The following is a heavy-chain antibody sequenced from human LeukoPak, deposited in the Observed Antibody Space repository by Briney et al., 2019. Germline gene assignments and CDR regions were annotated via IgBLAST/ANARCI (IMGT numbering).Heavy chain of an antibody. D-gene: IGHD4-17*01. CDR2: MSPGSDYI. CDR1: GFTFSSSS. CDR3: ASGGDFDY. J-gene: IGHJ4*02. Sequence: GGSLRLSCVAPGFTFSSSSMNWVRQAPGKGLEWVSSMSPGSDYIYYADSMKGRFTISRDNPKNSLYLQMDSLRAEDTAVYYCASGGDFDYWGQGTLVTVSS. V-gene: IGHV3-21*01.